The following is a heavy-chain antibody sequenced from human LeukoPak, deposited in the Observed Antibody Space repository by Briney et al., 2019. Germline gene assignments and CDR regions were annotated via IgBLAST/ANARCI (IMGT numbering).Heavy chain of an antibody. CDR3: ARVSSYSSSSGSLCDY. J-gene: IGHJ4*02. V-gene: IGHV3-7*01. CDR1: GFTFSSYW. CDR2: IKQDGSAK. Sequence: GGSLRLSCAASGFTFSSYWMSWVRHAPGKGLEWVANIKQDGSAKFYVDSVKGRFTISRDNAKNSLYLQLNSLRAEDTAIYHCARVSSYSSSSGSLCDYWGQGTRVTVSS. D-gene: IGHD6-6*01.